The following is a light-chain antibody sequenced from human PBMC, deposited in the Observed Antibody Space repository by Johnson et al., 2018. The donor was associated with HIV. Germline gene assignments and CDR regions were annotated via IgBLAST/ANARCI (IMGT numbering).Light chain of an antibody. CDR3: GHWDSNLSVDFV. V-gene: IGLV1-51*02. J-gene: IGLJ1*01. Sequence: QPVLTQPPSVSAAPGQKVTISCSGSSSNIGKNHVSWYQQFPGTAPKLLVYEDDKRPSDIPDRFSGSKSGTSATLGITGLQPGDEADYYCGHWDSNLSVDFVVGTGTKVTVL. CDR1: SSNIGKNH. CDR2: EDD.